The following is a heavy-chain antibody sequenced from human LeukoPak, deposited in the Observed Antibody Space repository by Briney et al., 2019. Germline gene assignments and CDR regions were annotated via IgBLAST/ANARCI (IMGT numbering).Heavy chain of an antibody. D-gene: IGHD6-19*01. V-gene: IGHV4-4*07. CDR2: IYISGDT. CDR1: GGSISSYF. Sequence: PSETLSQTFTVSGGSISSYFCCCIRQPAGKGLEWIGLIYISGDTNYNPSLKSRVTMTVDTSKNQLSLKLSSVTAADTAVYYCARGIPITSGWYYFAYWAGSPGHR. J-gene: IGHJ4*02. CDR3: ARGIPITSGWYYFAY.